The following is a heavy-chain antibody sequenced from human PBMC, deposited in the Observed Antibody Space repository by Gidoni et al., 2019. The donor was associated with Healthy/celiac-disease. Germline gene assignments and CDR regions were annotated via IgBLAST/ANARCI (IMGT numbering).Heavy chain of an antibody. CDR3: ARDRGYSDY. Sequence: EVQLVESAGGLVQPGGSLRLSCAASGFTFSDYRMKWVRQAPGKGLEWVSYISSSSTTIYYADSVKGRFTISKDNAKNSLYLQMNSLRVEDTAVYYCARDRGYSDYWGQGTLVTVSS. CDR2: ISSSSTTI. J-gene: IGHJ4*02. V-gene: IGHV3-48*04. D-gene: IGHD2-15*01. CDR1: GFTFSDYR.